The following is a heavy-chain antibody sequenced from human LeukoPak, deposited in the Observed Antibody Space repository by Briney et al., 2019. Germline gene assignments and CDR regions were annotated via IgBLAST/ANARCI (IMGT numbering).Heavy chain of an antibody. CDR3: ASLPYYDYVWGSYLDAFDI. V-gene: IGHV1-69*05. D-gene: IGHD3-16*01. CDR1: GGTFSSYA. CDR2: IIPIFGTA. J-gene: IGHJ3*02. Sequence: GSSVKVSCKASGGTFSSYAISWVRQAPGQGLEWMGRIIPIFGTANYAQKFQGRVTITTDESTSTAYMELSSLRSEDTAVYYCASLPYYDYVWGSYLDAFDIWGQGTMVTVSS.